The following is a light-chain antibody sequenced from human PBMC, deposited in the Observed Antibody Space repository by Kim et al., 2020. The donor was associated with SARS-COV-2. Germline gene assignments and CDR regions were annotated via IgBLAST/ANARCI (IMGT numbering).Light chain of an antibody. Sequence: VSAGQTASITCSGDKLGDKYACWYQQKPGQTPVLVIYQDTKRPSGIPERFSGCNSGNTATLTISGTQAMDEADYYCQAWDSSTAVFGGGTQLTVL. J-gene: IGLJ3*02. CDR1: KLGDKY. CDR2: QDT. V-gene: IGLV3-1*01. CDR3: QAWDSSTAV.